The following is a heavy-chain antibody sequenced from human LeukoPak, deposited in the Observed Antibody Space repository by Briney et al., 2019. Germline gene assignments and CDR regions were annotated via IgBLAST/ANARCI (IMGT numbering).Heavy chain of an antibody. V-gene: IGHV3-53*01. D-gene: IGHD3-22*01. CDR3: SRNYYDSSAYYYFDY. CDR1: GFSVSNYY. J-gene: IGHJ4*02. CDR2: LYTGGET. Sequence: GGSLRLSCAASGFSVSNYYMIWVRQAPGKGLEWVSLLYTGGETNYAESVKCRFTISRDNSKNTVSLQMNSLRAEDTAVYYCSRNYYDSSAYYYFDYWGQGTLVTVSS.